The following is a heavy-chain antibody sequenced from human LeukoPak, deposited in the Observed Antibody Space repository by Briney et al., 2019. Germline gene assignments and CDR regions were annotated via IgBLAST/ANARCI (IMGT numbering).Heavy chain of an antibody. CDR1: GGSISSGGYY. CDR2: IYHSGST. Sequence: PSETLSLTCTVSGGSISSGGYYWSWIRQPPGKGLEWIGYIYHSGSTYYNPSLKSRVTISVDRSKNQFSLKLSSVTAADTAVYYCARVKAAAGTADYWGQGTLVTVSS. CDR3: ARVKAAAGTADY. D-gene: IGHD6-13*01. J-gene: IGHJ4*02. V-gene: IGHV4-30-2*01.